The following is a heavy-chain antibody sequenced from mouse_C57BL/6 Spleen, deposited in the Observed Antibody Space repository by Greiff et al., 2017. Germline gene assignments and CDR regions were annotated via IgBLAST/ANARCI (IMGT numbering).Heavy chain of an antibody. V-gene: IGHV1-53*01. CDR3: ARGPDYYGSSYVYAMDY. D-gene: IGHD1-1*01. J-gene: IGHJ4*01. Sequence: QVQLQQPGTELVKPGASVKLSCKASGYTFTSYWMHWVKQRPGQGLEWIGNINPSNGGTNYNEKFKSKATLTVDKSSSTAYMQRSSLTSEDSAVYYCARGPDYYGSSYVYAMDYWGQGTSVTVSS. CDR2: INPSNGGT. CDR1: GYTFTSYW.